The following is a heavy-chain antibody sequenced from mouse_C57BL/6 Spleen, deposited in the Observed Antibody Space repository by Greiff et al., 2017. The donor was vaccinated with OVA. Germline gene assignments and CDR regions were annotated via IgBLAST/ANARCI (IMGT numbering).Heavy chain of an antibody. CDR2: ISSGGSYT. J-gene: IGHJ2*01. V-gene: IGHV5-6*01. CDR1: GFTFSSYG. CDR3: ARHGGYYFDY. Sequence: VQLQQSGGDLVKPGGSLKLSCAASGFTFSSYGMSWVRQTPDKRLEWVATISSGGSYTYYPDSVKGRFTISRDNAKNTLYLQMSSLKSEDTAMYYCARHGGYYFDYWGQGTTLTVSS.